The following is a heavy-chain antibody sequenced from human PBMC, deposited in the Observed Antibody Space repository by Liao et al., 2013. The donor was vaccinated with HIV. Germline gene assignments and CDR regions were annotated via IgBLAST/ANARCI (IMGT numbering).Heavy chain of an antibody. CDR1: GGSFSRYY. CDR3: ARGGLLSYDFWSGSPNYFDY. Sequence: QVQLQESGPGLLKPSETLSLTCAVYGGSFSRYYWSWMRQPPGKGLEWIGEINHSGSTNYNPSLKSRVTISVDTSKKQFSLKLSSVTAADTAVYYCARGGLLSYDFWSGSPNYFDYWGQGTLVTVSS. V-gene: IGHV4-34*01. D-gene: IGHD3-3*01. CDR2: INHSGST. J-gene: IGHJ4*02.